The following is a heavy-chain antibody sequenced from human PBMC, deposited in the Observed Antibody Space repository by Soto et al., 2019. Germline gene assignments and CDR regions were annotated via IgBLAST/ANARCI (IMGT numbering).Heavy chain of an antibody. CDR2: IYRGGST. D-gene: IGHD3-10*01. CDR1: GFTVSSNY. V-gene: IGHV3-66*01. Sequence: EVQLVESGGGLVQPGGSLRLSCAASGFTVSSNYMSWVRQAPGKGLEWVSVIYRGGSTYYADSVKGRFTISRDNSKNTLSLQMNRLGAEDTAVYYCARVGYYGSGSYNFDYWGQGTLVTVSS. CDR3: ARVGYYGSGSYNFDY. J-gene: IGHJ4*02.